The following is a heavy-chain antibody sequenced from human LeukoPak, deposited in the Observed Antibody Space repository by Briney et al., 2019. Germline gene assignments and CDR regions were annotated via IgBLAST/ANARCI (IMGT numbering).Heavy chain of an antibody. CDR2: IKQDGSEK. Sequence: GGSLRLSCAASGFTFSGYAMTWVRQAPGKGLEWVANIKQDGSEKYYVDSVKGRFTISRDNAKNSLYLQMNSLRAEDTAVYYCARGDEYGYYFDYWGQGTLVTVSS. V-gene: IGHV3-7*03. J-gene: IGHJ4*02. CDR1: GFTFSGYA. CDR3: ARGDEYGYYFDY. D-gene: IGHD2-2*01.